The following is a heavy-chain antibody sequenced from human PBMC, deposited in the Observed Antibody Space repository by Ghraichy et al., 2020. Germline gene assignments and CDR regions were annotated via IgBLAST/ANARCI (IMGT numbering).Heavy chain of an antibody. D-gene: IGHD1-26*01. CDR1: GGSISGYH. Sequence: SETLSLTCTVSGGSISGYHWSWIRQPPGKGLEWIAYISYTGSTNYNPSLRSRVTTSVDTSRNQFSLNLNSVTASDAAVYYCARQLMGGSVVLFYFDFWGQGTLVTVSS. V-gene: IGHV4-59*08. J-gene: IGHJ4*02. CDR3: ARQLMGGSVVLFYFDF. CDR2: ISYTGST.